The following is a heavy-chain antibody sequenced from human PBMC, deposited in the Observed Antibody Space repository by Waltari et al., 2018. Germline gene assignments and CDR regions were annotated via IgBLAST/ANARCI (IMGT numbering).Heavy chain of an antibody. CDR2: IYYSGTT. J-gene: IGHJ5*02. D-gene: IGHD2-2*01. V-gene: IGHV4-39*01. CDR3: ARHDCSSASCSTNWFDP. Sequence: QLQLQESGPGLVKPSETLSLTCTVSGGSISSTYWGWIRQPPGKGLEWIGSIYYSGTTYYNPSLKSRVSIAVDTSKIQFSLRVNSVTAADTAVYYCARHDCSSASCSTNWFDPWGQGTLVTVSS. CDR1: GGSISSTY.